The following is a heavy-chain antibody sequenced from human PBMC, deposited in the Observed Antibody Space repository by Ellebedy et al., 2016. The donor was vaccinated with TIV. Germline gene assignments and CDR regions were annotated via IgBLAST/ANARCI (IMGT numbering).Heavy chain of an antibody. Sequence: AASVKVSCKASGYTFTSYGISWVRQAPGQGLEWMGWISAYNGNTNYAQKLQGRVTMTTDTSTSTAYMELRSLRSDDTAVYYCAREGSGLWFGEIFDYWGQGTLVTVSS. CDR2: ISAYNGNT. CDR1: GYTFTSYG. J-gene: IGHJ4*02. CDR3: AREGSGLWFGEIFDY. D-gene: IGHD3-10*01. V-gene: IGHV1-18*01.